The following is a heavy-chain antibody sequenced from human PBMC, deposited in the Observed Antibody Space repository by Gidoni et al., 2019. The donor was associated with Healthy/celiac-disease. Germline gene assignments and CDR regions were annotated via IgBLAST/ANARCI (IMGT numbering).Heavy chain of an antibody. CDR3: ARRRIDSSSDYGMDV. J-gene: IGHJ6*02. CDR1: GYSFTSYW. D-gene: IGHD6-6*01. V-gene: IGHV5-51*01. Sequence: EVQLVQSGAEVKKRGESLKISCKGSGYSFTSYWIGWVRQMPGKGLEWMGIIYPGDSDTRYSPSFQGQVTISADKSISTAYLQWSSLKASDTAMYYCARRRIDSSSDYGMDVWGQGTTVTVSS. CDR2: IYPGDSDT.